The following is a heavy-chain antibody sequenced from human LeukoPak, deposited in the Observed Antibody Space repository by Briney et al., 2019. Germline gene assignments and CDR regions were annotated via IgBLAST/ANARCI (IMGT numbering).Heavy chain of an antibody. V-gene: IGHV4-4*07. CDR3: ASPYSSSSSGGY. CDR2: IYTSGST. Sequence: SETLSLTCTVSGGSISSYYWSWIRQPAGKGLEWIGRIYTSGSTNYNPSLRSRVTMSVDTSKNQFSLKLSSVTAADTAVYYCASPYSSSSSGGYWGQGTLATVSS. J-gene: IGHJ4*02. D-gene: IGHD6-6*01. CDR1: GGSISSYY.